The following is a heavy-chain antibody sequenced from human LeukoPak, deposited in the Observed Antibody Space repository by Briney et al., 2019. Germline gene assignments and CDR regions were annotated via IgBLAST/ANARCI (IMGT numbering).Heavy chain of an antibody. CDR2: ISSSGGHK. Sequence: PGGSLRPSCAASGFTFNTQSMNWVRQARGKGLEWLSAISSSGGHKYYPVSVQGRFTISRDDAKESVYLQLNSLRAEDTAVYYCARGVGWITPGAPYIDLWGHGTLVTVSS. J-gene: IGHJ4*01. CDR3: ARGVGWITPGAPYIDL. D-gene: IGHD5-12*01. CDR1: GFTFNTQS. V-gene: IGHV3-21*01.